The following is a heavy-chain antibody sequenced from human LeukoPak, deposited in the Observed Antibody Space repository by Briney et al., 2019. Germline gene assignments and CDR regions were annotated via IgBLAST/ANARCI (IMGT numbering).Heavy chain of an antibody. V-gene: IGHV3-23*01. D-gene: IGHD2-21*01. Sequence: GGSLRLSCAASGFTFSSYAMSWVRQAPGKGLEWVSGISVSGAGTYYADSVKGRFTISRDNSKDTLYLQVNSLRAEDTAIFYCAKIVDNNYPRSVDSWGQGTLVTVSS. J-gene: IGHJ4*02. CDR2: ISVSGAGT. CDR1: GFTFSSYA. CDR3: AKIVDNNYPRSVDS.